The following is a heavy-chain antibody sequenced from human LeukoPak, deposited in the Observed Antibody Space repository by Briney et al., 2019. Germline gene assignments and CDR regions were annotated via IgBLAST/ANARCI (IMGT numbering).Heavy chain of an antibody. CDR1: GFSLSNFL. V-gene: IGHV3-7*01. CDR2: IHPEGNEK. D-gene: IGHD1-26*01. J-gene: IGHJ5*02. CDR3: ARDQGGERWFDP. Sequence: PGGSLRLSCAVSGFSLSNFLMSWVRQAPGRGLEWVANIHPEGNEKYHVESVKGRFTISRDNTKNILFLQMNGLRVEDTAVYYCARDQGGERWFDPWGRGPLVTVSS.